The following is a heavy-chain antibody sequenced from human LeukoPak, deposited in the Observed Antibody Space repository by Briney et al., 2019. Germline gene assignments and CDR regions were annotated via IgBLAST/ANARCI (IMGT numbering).Heavy chain of an antibody. Sequence: PSQTLSLTCTVSGGSISRGGYYWSWIRQHPGKGLEWIGYIYYSGSTYYNPSLKSRVTISVDTSKNQFSLKLSSMTAADTAVYYCARARIGRADSSGYYIEVPFDYWGQGTLVTVSS. D-gene: IGHD3-22*01. V-gene: IGHV4-31*03. J-gene: IGHJ4*02. CDR3: ARARIGRADSSGYYIEVPFDY. CDR2: IYYSGST. CDR1: GGSISRGGYY.